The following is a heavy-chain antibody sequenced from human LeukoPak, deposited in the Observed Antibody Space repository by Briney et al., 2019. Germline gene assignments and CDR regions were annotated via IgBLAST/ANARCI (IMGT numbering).Heavy chain of an antibody. J-gene: IGHJ4*02. CDR2: ISYDGSNK. CDR1: GFTSSNYG. V-gene: IGHV3-30*18. Sequence: GGSLRLSCAASGFTSSNYGMHWVRQAPGKGLEWVAVISYDGSNKYYADSVKGRFTISRDNSKNTLYLQMNSLRAEDTAVYYCAKERTTNRYFDWNYYFDYWGQGTLVTVSS. D-gene: IGHD3-9*01. CDR3: AKERTTNRYFDWNYYFDY.